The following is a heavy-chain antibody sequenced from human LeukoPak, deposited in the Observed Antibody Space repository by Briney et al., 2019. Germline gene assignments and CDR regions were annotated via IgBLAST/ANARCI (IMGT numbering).Heavy chain of an antibody. CDR2: VSPYNGKT. D-gene: IGHD5-12*01. Sequence: ASVKVSCKASGYSFRNFGISWVRQAPGQGLEWVGWVSPYNGKTDYPQNLQGRVTVTADTSTSTAYMELRSLRSDDTAVYYCARDRLQWLRSGFDYWGQGTLVTVSS. V-gene: IGHV1-18*04. CDR1: GYSFRNFG. J-gene: IGHJ4*02. CDR3: ARDRLQWLRSGFDY.